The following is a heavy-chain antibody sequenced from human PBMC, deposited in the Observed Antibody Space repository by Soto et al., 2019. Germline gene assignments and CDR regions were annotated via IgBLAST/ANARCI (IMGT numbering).Heavy chain of an antibody. CDR1: GFTFSSYD. V-gene: IGHV3-13*01. J-gene: IGHJ2*01. Sequence: EVQLVESGGGLVQPGGSLRLSCAASGFTFSSYDMHWVRQATGKGLEWVSAIGTAGDTYYPGSLKGRFTISRENAKNSLYLQMNSLRAGDTAVYYCARDHTTHCSSTSRPNWYFDLWGRGTLVTVSS. D-gene: IGHD2-2*01. CDR2: IGTAGDT. CDR3: ARDHTTHCSSTSRPNWYFDL.